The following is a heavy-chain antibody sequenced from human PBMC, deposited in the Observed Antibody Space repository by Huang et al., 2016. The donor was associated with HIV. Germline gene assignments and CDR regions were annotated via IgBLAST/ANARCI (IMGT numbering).Heavy chain of an antibody. D-gene: IGHD3-9*01. Sequence: EVQLVESGGDLVKLGGSLRLSCTASVYSISDTFTFTNAWLTWVRQAPGKGPEWVGRITSKGDGGSTDYSAPLKGRFIIARDDSKHTLYLQMNDLKTEDTAVYYCSTLTYNSLTGYSPIWGQGTLVTVSS. CDR2: ITSKGDGGST. J-gene: IGHJ4*02. V-gene: IGHV3-15*01. CDR1: VYSISDTFTFTNAW. CDR3: STLTYNSLTGYSPI.